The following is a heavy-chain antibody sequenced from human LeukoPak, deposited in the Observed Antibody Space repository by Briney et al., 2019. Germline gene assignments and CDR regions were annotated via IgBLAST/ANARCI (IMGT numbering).Heavy chain of an antibody. V-gene: IGHV3-7*01. CDR3: ARDDTVVTDASDI. CDR1: AFIFSGHW. D-gene: IGHD2-21*02. Sequence: SGGSLRLSCEGSAFIFSGHWMNWVRQTPGKGLEWVASIKEDGSERQYVDSVKGRFSISRDNTKGSLFLQLNSLRAEDTAVYYCARDDTVVTDASDIWGQGTMVTVSS. J-gene: IGHJ3*02. CDR2: IKEDGSER.